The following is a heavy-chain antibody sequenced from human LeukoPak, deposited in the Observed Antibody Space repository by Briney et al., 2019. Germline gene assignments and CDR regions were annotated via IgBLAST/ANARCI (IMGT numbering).Heavy chain of an antibody. CDR1: GGSISSGSYY. CDR2: IYTSGST. D-gene: IGHD3-16*02. J-gene: IGHJ4*02. V-gene: IGHV4-61*02. CDR3: AREEFGGVIAPLDY. Sequence: SQTLSLTCTVSGGSISSGSYYWGWIRQPAGKGLEWIGRIYTSGSTNYNPSLKSRVTISVDTSKNQFSLKLSSVTAADTAVYYCAREEFGGVIAPLDYWGQGTLVTVSS.